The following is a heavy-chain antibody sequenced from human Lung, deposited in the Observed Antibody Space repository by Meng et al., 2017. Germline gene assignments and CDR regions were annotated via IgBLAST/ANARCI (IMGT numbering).Heavy chain of an antibody. D-gene: IGHD4-11*01. CDR2: INHSGST. CDR3: ARGPTTMAHDFDY. CDR1: GGSFSDYY. V-gene: IGHV4-34*01. Sequence: QVQLQRWGGGLLKPSETLSLTCVVSGGSFSDYYWGWIRQPPGKGLEWIGEINHSGSTNYNPSLESRATISVDTSQNNLSLKLSSVTAADSAVYYCARGPTTMAHDFDYWGQGTLVTVSS. J-gene: IGHJ4*02.